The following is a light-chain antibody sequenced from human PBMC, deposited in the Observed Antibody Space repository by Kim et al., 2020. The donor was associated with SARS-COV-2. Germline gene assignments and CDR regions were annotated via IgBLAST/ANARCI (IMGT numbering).Light chain of an antibody. Sequence: GGTVTLNCGLSSGSVSTSYYPSWYQQTPGQAPRTLIYSTNTRSSGVPDRFSGSILGNKAALTITGAQADDESDYYCVLYMGSGISVFGGGTKLTVL. CDR3: VLYMGSGISV. CDR2: STN. V-gene: IGLV8-61*01. J-gene: IGLJ3*02. CDR1: SGSVSTSYY.